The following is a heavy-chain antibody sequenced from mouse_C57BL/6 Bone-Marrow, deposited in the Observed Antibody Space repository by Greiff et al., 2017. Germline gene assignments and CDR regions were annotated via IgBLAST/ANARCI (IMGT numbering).Heavy chain of an antibody. D-gene: IGHD4-1*01. J-gene: IGHJ3*01. CDR3: ARSANSSFAY. Sequence: EVMLVESGGGLVQPGGSLSLSCAASGFTFTDYYMSWVRQPPGEALEWLGFIRNKANGYTTEYSASVKGRFTISRDNSQSILYLQMNALRAEDSATYYCARSANSSFAYWGQGTLVTVSA. CDR1: GFTFTDYY. CDR2: IRNKANGYTT. V-gene: IGHV7-3*01.